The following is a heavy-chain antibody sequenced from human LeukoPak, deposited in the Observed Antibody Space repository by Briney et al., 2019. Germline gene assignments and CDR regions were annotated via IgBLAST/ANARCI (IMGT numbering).Heavy chain of an antibody. CDR3: AREGYYGSGSPPSLYFDY. Sequence: GGSLRLSCAASGFTFRNYVIHWVRQAPGKGLEWVAVTSPDLNVKLYADSVKGRFTISRDNSRSTLYLQMNSLRPEDTAIYYCAREGYYGSGSPPSLYFDYWGQGTLVTVSS. J-gene: IGHJ4*02. D-gene: IGHD3-10*01. CDR1: GFTFRNYV. CDR2: TSPDLNVK. V-gene: IGHV3-30-3*01.